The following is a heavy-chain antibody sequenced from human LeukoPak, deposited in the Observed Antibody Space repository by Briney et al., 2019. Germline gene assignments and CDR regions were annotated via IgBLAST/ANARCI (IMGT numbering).Heavy chain of an antibody. V-gene: IGHV3-48*02. CDR2: IGSGSSPI. Sequence: AGGSLRLSCAASGFTFSSYSMNWVRQAPGKGLEWVSSIGSGSSPIYYADSVKGRFIMSRDNAKNSLYLQMNSLRDEDAAVYYCARASPSGYDYWGQGTLVTVSS. D-gene: IGHD3-22*01. CDR3: ARASPSGYDY. J-gene: IGHJ4*02. CDR1: GFTFSSYS.